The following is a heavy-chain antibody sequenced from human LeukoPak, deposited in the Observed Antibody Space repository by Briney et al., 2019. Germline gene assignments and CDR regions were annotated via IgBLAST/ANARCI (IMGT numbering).Heavy chain of an antibody. Sequence: PGESLQISCQGSGYSFTSYWIGWVRQMPGKGLEWMGIIYPGDSDTRYSPSFQGQVTISADKPITTAYLQWSSLKASDTAMYYCARRRQIGTRYFFDYWGQGTLVTVSA. CDR2: IYPGDSDT. D-gene: IGHD3/OR15-3a*01. CDR1: GYSFTSYW. V-gene: IGHV5-51*01. J-gene: IGHJ4*02. CDR3: ARRRQIGTRYFFDY.